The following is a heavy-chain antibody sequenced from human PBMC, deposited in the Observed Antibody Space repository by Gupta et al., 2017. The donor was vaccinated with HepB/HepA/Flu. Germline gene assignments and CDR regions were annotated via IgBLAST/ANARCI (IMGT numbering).Heavy chain of an antibody. Sequence: QVTLRESGPALVIPTQTLTLTCTFSGFSLSTSGMCVSWIRQPPGKALEWLARIDWDDDKYYRTSLKNRLTIYKDTSKNQVVLMMTNMDPEDTATYYCARMGAVASYYFDFWGQGTLVTVSS. D-gene: IGHD6-19*01. V-gene: IGHV2-70*15. CDR2: IDWDDDK. J-gene: IGHJ4*02. CDR3: ARMGAVASYYFDF. CDR1: GFSLSTSGMC.